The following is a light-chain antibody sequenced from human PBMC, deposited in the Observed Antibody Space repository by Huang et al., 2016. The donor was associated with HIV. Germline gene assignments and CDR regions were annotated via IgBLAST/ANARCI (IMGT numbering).Light chain of an antibody. CDR2: DAS. Sequence: DIQMTQSPSSLSASVGDRVTITCQASQEIRNYLNWYQQKPGKAPKLLSYDASNLETWGPSRFSGSGSVTDFTFTISSLQPEDIATYYCQQYDNLPITFGQGTKLEIK. V-gene: IGKV1-33*01. J-gene: IGKJ2*01. CDR1: QEIRNY. CDR3: QQYDNLPIT.